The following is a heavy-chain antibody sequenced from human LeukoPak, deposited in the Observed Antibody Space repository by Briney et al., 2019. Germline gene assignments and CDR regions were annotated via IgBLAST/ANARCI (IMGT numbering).Heavy chain of an antibody. Sequence: QPGGSLRLSCAASGFSISSYEMNWVRQGPGKGLEWVSYISSTGRTTYYADSVKGRFTMSRDNAKDSLFLQMNSLRAEDTAVYYCVRSFSGSREYWGQGTLVTVSS. CDR2: ISSTGRTT. V-gene: IGHV3-48*03. J-gene: IGHJ4*02. CDR3: VRSFSGSREY. D-gene: IGHD5-24*01. CDR1: GFSISSYE.